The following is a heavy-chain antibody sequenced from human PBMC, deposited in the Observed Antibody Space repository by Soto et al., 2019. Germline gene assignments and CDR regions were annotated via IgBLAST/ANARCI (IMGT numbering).Heavy chain of an antibody. CDR3: ATEFCSSSTCSWGHYLDH. V-gene: IGHV3-15*01. CDR1: GFTFSNAW. CDR2: IRSKSDGGTT. J-gene: IGHJ4*02. Sequence: PGGSLRLSCVASGFTFSNAWMTWVRQAPGKGLEWLGRIRSKSDGGTTDYIAPVKGRFTISRDDSKNTLYLQMNSLKTEDTAVYYCATEFCSSSTCSWGHYLDHWGQGTMVTVSS. D-gene: IGHD2-2*01.